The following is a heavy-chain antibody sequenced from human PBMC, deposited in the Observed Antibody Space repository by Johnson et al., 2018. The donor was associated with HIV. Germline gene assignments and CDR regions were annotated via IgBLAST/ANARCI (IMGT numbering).Heavy chain of an antibody. Sequence: LLVESGGGVVQPGRSLRLSCAVSGFTFSSYAMHWVRQAPGKGLEWVAVISYDGSNKYYADSVKGRFTISRDNSKNTLYLQMNSLRAEDTAVYYCARAYTYGAFDIWGQGTTVTISS. CDR3: ARAYTYGAFDI. D-gene: IGHD5-18*01. CDR1: GFTFSSYA. V-gene: IGHV3-30-3*01. CDR2: ISYDGSNK. J-gene: IGHJ3*02.